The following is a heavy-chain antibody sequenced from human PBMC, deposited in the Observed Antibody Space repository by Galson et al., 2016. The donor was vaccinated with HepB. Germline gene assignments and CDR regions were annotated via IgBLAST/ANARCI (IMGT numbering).Heavy chain of an antibody. CDR3: VRVRADYGVNMPDAFDI. D-gene: IGHD4-17*01. J-gene: IGHJ3*02. Sequence: SLRLSCAASGFTFSSYGMNWVRQAPGKGLEWVSTISSGSSYIYYADSVKGRFTISRDNAKNSLYLQMNSLRAEDTAVYYCVRVRADYGVNMPDAFDIWGQGTMVTVSS. CDR2: ISSGSSYI. CDR1: GFTFSSYG. V-gene: IGHV3-21*01.